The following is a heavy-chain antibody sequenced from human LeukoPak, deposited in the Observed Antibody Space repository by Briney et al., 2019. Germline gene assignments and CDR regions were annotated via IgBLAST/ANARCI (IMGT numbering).Heavy chain of an antibody. Sequence: SWVRQPPGKGLEWIGEINPGGSANYNPSLKSRVTISVDTSKNQISLKVSSVTAADTALYYCARGGGSYYMDVWGKGTTVTVSS. V-gene: IGHV4-34*01. CDR2: INPGGSA. CDR3: ARGGGSYYMDV. D-gene: IGHD2-15*01. J-gene: IGHJ6*03.